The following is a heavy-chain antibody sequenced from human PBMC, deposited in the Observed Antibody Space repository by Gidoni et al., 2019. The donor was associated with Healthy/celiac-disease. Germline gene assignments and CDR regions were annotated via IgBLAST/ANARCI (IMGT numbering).Heavy chain of an antibody. D-gene: IGHD3-10*01. Sequence: QVQLVESGGGVVQPGRSLRLSCAASGFTFSSYGMQWVRQAPGKGLEWVAVIWYDGSNKYYADSVKGRFTISRDNSKNTLYLQMNSLRAEDTAVYYCARDRVGSGAFDIWGQGTMVTVSS. J-gene: IGHJ3*02. CDR1: GFTFSSYG. CDR2: IWYDGSNK. CDR3: ARDRVGSGAFDI. V-gene: IGHV3-33*01.